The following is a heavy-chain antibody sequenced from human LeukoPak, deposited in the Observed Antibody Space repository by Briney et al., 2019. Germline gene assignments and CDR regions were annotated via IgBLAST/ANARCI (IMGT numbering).Heavy chain of an antibody. CDR3: ASGTAQVRGVIPRYYYYYMDV. CDR2: INPNSGGT. Sequence: ASVKVSCKASGYTFTGYYMHWVRQAPGQGLEWMGWINPNSGGTNYAQKFQGRVTMTRDTSISTAYMELSRLRSDDTAVYYCASGTAQVRGVIPRYYYYYMDVWGKGTTVTVSS. V-gene: IGHV1-2*02. CDR1: GYTFTGYY. D-gene: IGHD3-10*01. J-gene: IGHJ6*03.